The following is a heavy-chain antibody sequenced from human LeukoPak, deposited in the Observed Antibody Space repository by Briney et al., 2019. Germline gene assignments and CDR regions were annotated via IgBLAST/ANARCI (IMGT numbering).Heavy chain of an antibody. V-gene: IGHV4-4*02. CDR1: GGSISSSNW. D-gene: IGHD6-19*01. CDR3: VAAAVAVDN. CDR2: IYRSGST. J-gene: IGHJ4*02. Sequence: SGTLSLTCAVSGGSISSSNWWNWVRQSPGKGLEWIGEIYRSGSTNYNPSLKSRVTISLDKSKNQFSLKLISVTAADTAVYYCVAAAVAVDNWGQGTLVTVSS.